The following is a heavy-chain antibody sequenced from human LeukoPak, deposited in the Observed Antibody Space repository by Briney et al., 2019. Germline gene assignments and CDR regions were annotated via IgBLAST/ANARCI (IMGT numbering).Heavy chain of an antibody. CDR2: IYTSGST. V-gene: IGHV4-61*02. CDR3: ARLHSGYLDDAFDI. D-gene: IGHD5-12*01. J-gene: IGHJ3*02. Sequence: PSETLSLTCTVSGGSISSGSYYWSWIRQPAGKGLEWIGRIYTSGSTNYNPSLKSRVTISVDTSKNQFPLKLSSVTAADTAVYYCARLHSGYLDDAFDIWGQGTMVTVSS. CDR1: GGSISSGSYY.